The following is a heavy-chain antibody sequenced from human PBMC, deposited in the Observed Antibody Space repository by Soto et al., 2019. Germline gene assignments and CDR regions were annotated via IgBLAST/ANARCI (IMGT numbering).Heavy chain of an antibody. CDR2: FSAGGRA. CDR1: GFSFSSYA. Sequence: QLLESGGGLVQPGGSLRLSCEASGFSFSSYALSWVRQAPGKGLEWVSTFSAGGRAYYADSVKGRFTIAKDPSKNTLRLQACSLRAEDTAVYYCPKESMPQHYGDTLFDYWGQGTRVTVSS. V-gene: IGHV3-23*01. CDR3: PKESMPQHYGDTLFDY. D-gene: IGHD4-17*01. J-gene: IGHJ4*02.